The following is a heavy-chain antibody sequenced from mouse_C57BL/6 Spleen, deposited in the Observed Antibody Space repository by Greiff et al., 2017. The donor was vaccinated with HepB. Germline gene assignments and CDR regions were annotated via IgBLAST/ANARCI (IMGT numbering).Heavy chain of an antibody. V-gene: IGHV14-3*01. CDR1: GLNIKNTY. J-gene: IGHJ3*01. CDR3: AYSNFAWFAY. CDR2: IDPANGNT. D-gene: IGHD2-5*01. Sequence: VQLQQSVAELVRPGASVKLSCRASGLNIKNTYIQWVKQRPVQGLEWIGRIDPANGNTKYAPKFQGKATIAADTSSNTAYLQLSSLTSEDTAIFYCAYSNFAWFAYWGQGTLVTVSA.